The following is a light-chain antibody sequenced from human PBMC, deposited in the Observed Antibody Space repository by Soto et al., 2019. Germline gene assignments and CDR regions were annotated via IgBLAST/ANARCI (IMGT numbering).Light chain of an antibody. J-gene: IGKJ1*01. V-gene: IGKV1-5*01. CDR3: QQYNSYSLWT. CDR2: DAS. CDR1: QSISSW. Sequence: DIQMTQSPSTLSASVGDRVTITCRASQSISSWLAWYQQKPGKAPKLLIYDASSMQSGVPSRFIGSGSGTEFTLTISSLQPDDFATYYCQQYNSYSLWTFGQGTKVEIK.